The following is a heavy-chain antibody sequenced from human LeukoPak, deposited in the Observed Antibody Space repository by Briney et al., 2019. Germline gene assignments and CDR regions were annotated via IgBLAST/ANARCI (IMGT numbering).Heavy chain of an antibody. Sequence: SETLSLTCTVSGGSIGSGGYYWSWIRQHPGKGLEWIGYIYYSGSTYYNPSLKSRVTISVDTSKNQFSLKLSSVTTADTAVYYCARRSRSRQLRFLEKAHMDVWGKGTTVTVSS. CDR1: GGSIGSGGYY. J-gene: IGHJ6*03. V-gene: IGHV4-31*03. CDR2: IYYSGST. CDR3: ARRSRSRQLRFLEKAHMDV. D-gene: IGHD3-3*01.